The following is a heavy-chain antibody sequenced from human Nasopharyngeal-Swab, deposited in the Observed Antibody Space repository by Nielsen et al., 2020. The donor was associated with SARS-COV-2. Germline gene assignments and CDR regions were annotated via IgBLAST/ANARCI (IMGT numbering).Heavy chain of an antibody. CDR2: ISPDESQK. Sequence: GESLKISCAASGFMLSNHWMSWFRQAPGRGLEWLAHISPDESQKYYVDSVKGRFTISRDNAKNALYLQMNSLRTEDTAVYYCAKDMRDRSNSWYYLDSWGQGTLVTVSS. CDR1: GFMLSNHW. V-gene: IGHV3-7*03. J-gene: IGHJ4*02. D-gene: IGHD5-24*01. CDR3: AKDMRDRSNSWYYLDS.